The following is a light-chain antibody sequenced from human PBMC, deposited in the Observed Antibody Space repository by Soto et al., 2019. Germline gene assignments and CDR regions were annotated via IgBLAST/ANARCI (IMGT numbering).Light chain of an antibody. V-gene: IGKV3-15*01. CDR1: QSIISD. Sequence: EIVLTQSPGTLSFSPGERATLSCRASQSIISDSLAWYQQKPGQAPRLLISGASTRATGIPARFSGSGSGTEFTLTINSLQSEDFAVYYCQQYNNWPRTFGQGTKVDIK. CDR2: GAS. CDR3: QQYNNWPRT. J-gene: IGKJ1*01.